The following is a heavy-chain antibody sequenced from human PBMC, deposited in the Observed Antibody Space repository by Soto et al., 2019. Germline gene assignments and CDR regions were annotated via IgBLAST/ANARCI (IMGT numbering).Heavy chain of an antibody. J-gene: IGHJ4*02. Sequence: SETLSLTCTVSGGSISSYYWSWIRQPPGKGLEWIGYIYYSGSTNYNPSLKSRVTISVDTSKNQFSLKLGSVTAADTAVYYCARETYYDCVWGSYRTFDYWGQGTLVTV. V-gene: IGHV4-59*01. CDR1: GGSISSYY. CDR2: IYYSGST. D-gene: IGHD3-16*02. CDR3: ARETYYDCVWGSYRTFDY.